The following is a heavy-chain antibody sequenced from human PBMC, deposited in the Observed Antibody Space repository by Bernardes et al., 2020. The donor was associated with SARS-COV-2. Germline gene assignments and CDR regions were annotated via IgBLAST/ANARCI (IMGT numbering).Heavy chain of an antibody. Sequence: GGSLRLSCVASGFSFNYYRMNWVRQAPGKGPEWVSSIGSSGSYTYYADSVKGRFTTSRDNAKNSVYLQMNRRRAEDTALYFWAKDISLNFEFWGQGTLVTVSS. CDR1: GFSFNYYR. V-gene: IGHV3-21*06. J-gene: IGHJ4*02. D-gene: IGHD1-20*01. CDR3: AKDISLNFEF. CDR2: IGSSGSYT.